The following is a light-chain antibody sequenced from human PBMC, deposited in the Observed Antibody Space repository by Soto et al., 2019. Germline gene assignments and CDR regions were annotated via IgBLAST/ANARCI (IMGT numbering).Light chain of an antibody. V-gene: IGLV3-21*04. J-gene: IGLJ1*01. CDR2: YDS. Sequence: SYELTQPPSVSVAPGKTARITCGGNNIGSKSVHWYQQKPGQAPVLVIYYDSDRPSGIPERLSGSKSGNTGTLTISRVEAGDEADYYCQVWDSSSALYVFGTGTKLTVL. CDR3: QVWDSSSALYV. CDR1: NIGSKS.